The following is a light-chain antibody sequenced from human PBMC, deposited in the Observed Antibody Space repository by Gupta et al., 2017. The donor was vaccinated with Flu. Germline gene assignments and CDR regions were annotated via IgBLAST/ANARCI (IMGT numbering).Light chain of an antibody. CDR1: QSLGSY. CDR3: QQRTTWPLT. Sequence: EIVLLQSPGTLSLSQGESATLSCRASQSLGSYLAWYQQKPGQAPSLLIFDTSTMTAGVPIRFSGSGSGTDFTLTISSLEPEDFAVYYCQQRTTWPLTFGGGTKVEMK. V-gene: IGKV3-11*01. J-gene: IGKJ4*01. CDR2: DTS.